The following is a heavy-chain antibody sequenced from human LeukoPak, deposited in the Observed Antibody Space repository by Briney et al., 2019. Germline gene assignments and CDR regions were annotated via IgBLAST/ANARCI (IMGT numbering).Heavy chain of an antibody. J-gene: IGHJ4*02. Sequence: GGSLRLSCAASGFTFSSGWMTWVRQAPGKGLEWVANIKEDGSNKFYVDSVKGRFTISRDNAKNSLYLQMNSLRAEDTAVYYCARARKSSNWEYWGQGTLVTVSS. CDR1: GFTFSSGW. V-gene: IGHV3-7*03. D-gene: IGHD6-13*01. CDR3: ARARKSSNWEY. CDR2: IKEDGSNK.